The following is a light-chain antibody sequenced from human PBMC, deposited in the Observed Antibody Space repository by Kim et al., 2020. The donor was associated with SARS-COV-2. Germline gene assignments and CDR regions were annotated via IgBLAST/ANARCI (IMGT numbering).Light chain of an antibody. CDR1: SSDVGGYNY. CDR2: DVS. V-gene: IGLV2-11*01. Sequence: SPGQSVTFSCTGTSSDVGGYNYVSWYQQHPGKAPKLMIYDVSKRPSGVPDRFSGSKSGNTASLTISGLQAEDEADYYCWLYAGSWVFGGGTKLTVL. J-gene: IGLJ3*02. CDR3: WLYAGSWV.